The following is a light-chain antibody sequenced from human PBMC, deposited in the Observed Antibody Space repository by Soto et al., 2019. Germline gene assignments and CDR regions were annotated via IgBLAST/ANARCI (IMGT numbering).Light chain of an antibody. CDR3: KLSSSTPLT. J-gene: IGKJ4*01. CDR2: GSF. V-gene: IGKV3-11*01. CDR1: QSVSSY. Sequence: EMELTQSPATLSFSPEERATLSCRASQSVSSYLAWYQQKPGQAPRLLIVGSFARATGIPARLSGSGSGTDFNLTISSLQPEDFATYYCKLSSSTPLTFGGGTKV.